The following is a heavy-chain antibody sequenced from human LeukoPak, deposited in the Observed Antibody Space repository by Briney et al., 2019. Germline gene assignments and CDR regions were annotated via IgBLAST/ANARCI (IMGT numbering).Heavy chain of an antibody. CDR3: ARVAYGDYYFDY. V-gene: IGHV4-4*07. J-gene: IGHJ4*02. Sequence: PSETLSLACTVSGGSIRGYYWSWIRQPAGRGLEWIGRIYFTGSTNYNPSLKSRVTMSVDTSKNQFSLRLSPVIAADTALYYCARVAYGDYYFDYWGQGTLVTVSS. CDR1: GGSIRGYY. CDR2: IYFTGST. D-gene: IGHD4-17*01.